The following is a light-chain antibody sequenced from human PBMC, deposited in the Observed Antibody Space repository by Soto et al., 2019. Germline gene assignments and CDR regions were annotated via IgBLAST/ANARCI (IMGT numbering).Light chain of an antibody. CDR2: DVS. J-gene: IGKJ5*01. V-gene: IGKV1-13*02. CDR1: QAIRGA. CDR3: KQDISYPIT. Sequence: GARATITCRASQAIRGAVAWYQQIPGKAPKILIYDVSTLESGVPSRFSGSSSGTDFTLTISSLQPVDFATYYCKQDISYPITFGQRTRLASK.